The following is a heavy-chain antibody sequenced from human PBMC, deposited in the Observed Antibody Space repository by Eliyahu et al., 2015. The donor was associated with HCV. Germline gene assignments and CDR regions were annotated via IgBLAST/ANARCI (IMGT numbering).Heavy chain of an antibody. CDR1: GFTFXSYA. CDR3: AKDLSPPRIAAGEGWLDP. Sequence: EVQLLESGGGLVQPGGSLRLSCAASGFTFXSYAXSWVRQAPGEGLEWVSAISGSGGSTYYADSVKGRFTISRDNSKNTLYLQMNSLRAEDTAVYYCAKDLSPPRIAAGEGWLDPWGQGTLVTVSS. D-gene: IGHD6-13*01. V-gene: IGHV3-23*01. CDR2: ISGSGGST. J-gene: IGHJ5*02.